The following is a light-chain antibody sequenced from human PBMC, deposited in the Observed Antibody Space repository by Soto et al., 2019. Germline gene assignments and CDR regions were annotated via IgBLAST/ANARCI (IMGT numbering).Light chain of an antibody. Sequence: EVVLTQSPGILSLSPGERVTLSCRASQSVSNNYFAWYQQKPGQAPRLLIFGSSDRSTGIPDSFSGSGSRTYFTLTISCLEPEDFAVYYCHQYGSSPPYTFGHGTPLEIK. CDR3: HQYGSSPPYT. J-gene: IGKJ2*01. V-gene: IGKV3-20*01. CDR1: QSVSNNY. CDR2: GSS.